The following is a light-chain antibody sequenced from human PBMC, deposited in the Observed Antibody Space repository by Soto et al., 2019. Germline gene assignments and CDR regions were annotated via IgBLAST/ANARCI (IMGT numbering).Light chain of an antibody. CDR1: QSVSSSY. V-gene: IGKV3-20*01. CDR2: GAS. Sequence: EIVLTQSPGTLSLSPGERATLSFRASQSVSSSYLAWYQQKPGQAPRLLIYGASSSANGIPDRFSGSGSGTDFTLTISRLEPEDVAVYYCQQYGTSPLTFGGGTKVEIK. J-gene: IGKJ4*01. CDR3: QQYGTSPLT.